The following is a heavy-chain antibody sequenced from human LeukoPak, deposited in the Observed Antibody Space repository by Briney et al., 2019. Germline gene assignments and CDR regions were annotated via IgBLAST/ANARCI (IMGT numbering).Heavy chain of an antibody. V-gene: IGHV4-34*01. J-gene: IGHJ6*02. D-gene: IGHD2-2*01. CDR1: GGSFSGYY. CDR3: ARDSGDCSSTSCLLYGMDV. CDR2: INHSGST. Sequence: SETLSLTCAVYGGSFSGYYWSWIRQPPGKGLEWIGEINHSGSTNYNPSLKSRVTISVDTSKNQFSLKLGSVTAADTAVYYCARDSGDCSSTSCLLYGMDVWGQGTTVTVSS.